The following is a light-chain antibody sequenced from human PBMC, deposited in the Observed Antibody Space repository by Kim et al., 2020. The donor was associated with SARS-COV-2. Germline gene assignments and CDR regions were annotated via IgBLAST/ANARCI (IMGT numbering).Light chain of an antibody. CDR1: AGPVTSYPY. Sequence: GTLTLTCDYSAGPVTSYPYPYWIQQQPGQAPRTLIYDTSKTHSWTPSRFSGSLIGGKAALTLSGAQPEDEADYYCLLTYGDPRPWVFGGGTQLTVL. V-gene: IGLV7-46*01. J-gene: IGLJ3*02. CDR2: DTS. CDR3: LLTYGDPRPWV.